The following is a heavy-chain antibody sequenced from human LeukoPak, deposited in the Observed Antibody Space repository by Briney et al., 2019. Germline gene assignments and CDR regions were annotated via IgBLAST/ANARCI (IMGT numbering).Heavy chain of an antibody. CDR3: ARGSAWIQLWSPDFDY. J-gene: IGHJ4*02. V-gene: IGHV4-4*02. Sequence: PSETLSLTCAVSGGSISSSNWWSWVRQPPGKGLEWSGEIYYSGSTYYNPSLKSRVTISVDTSKNQFSLKLSSVTAADTAVYYCARGSAWIQLWSPDFDYWGQGTLVTVSS. D-gene: IGHD5-18*01. CDR2: IYYSGST. CDR1: GGSISSSNW.